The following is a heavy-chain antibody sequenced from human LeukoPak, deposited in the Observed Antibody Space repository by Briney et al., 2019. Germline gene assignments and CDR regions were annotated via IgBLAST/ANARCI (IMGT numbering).Heavy chain of an antibody. CDR3: ARQSFWSGSLDAFDI. J-gene: IGHJ3*02. D-gene: IGHD3-3*01. V-gene: IGHV3-23*01. Sequence: PGGSLRLSCAVSGFTFSDNAMTWVRQAPGKGPEWVSTITGSGGASFYAAPVKGRFTISRDDSKNTLYLQMNSLRAEDTAVYYCARQSFWSGSLDAFDIWGQGTMVTVSS. CDR2: ITGSGGAS. CDR1: GFTFSDNA.